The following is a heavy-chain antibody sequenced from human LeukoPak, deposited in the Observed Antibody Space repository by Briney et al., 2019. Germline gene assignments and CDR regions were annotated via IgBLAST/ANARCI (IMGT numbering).Heavy chain of an antibody. J-gene: IGHJ6*03. D-gene: IGHD6-25*01. CDR1: GGSISSSSYY. CDR2: IYYSGST. V-gene: IGHV4-39*07. CDR3: AREADYYMDV. Sequence: SETLSLTCTVSGGSISSSSYYWGWIRQPPGKGLEWIGRIYYSGSTYYNPSLKSRVTISVDTSKNQFYPKLSSVTAADTAVYYWAREADYYMDVWGKGTTVTVSS.